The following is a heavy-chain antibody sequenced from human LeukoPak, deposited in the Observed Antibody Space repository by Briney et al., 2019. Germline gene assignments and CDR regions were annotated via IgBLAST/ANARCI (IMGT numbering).Heavy chain of an antibody. CDR2: MNPNSCNT. Sequence: ASVKVSCKASGYTFTSYDINWVRQATGQGLEWMGWMNPNSCNTGYAQKFQGRFTMTRNTSISTAYTELSSLRSEDTAVYYCARGWDSGYDPTLIDYWGQGTLVTVSS. V-gene: IGHV1-8*01. J-gene: IGHJ4*02. CDR3: ARGWDSGYDPTLIDY. CDR1: GYTFTSYD. D-gene: IGHD5-12*01.